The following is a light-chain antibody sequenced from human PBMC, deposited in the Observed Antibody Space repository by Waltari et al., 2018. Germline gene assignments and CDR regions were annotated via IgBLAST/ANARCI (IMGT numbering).Light chain of an antibody. CDR1: QNVGRY. V-gene: IGKV3-11*01. CDR2: DTS. Sequence: EIVLTQSPATLSLSPGERVTLSCRATQNVGRYLAWYQQKSGQAPRLLIYDTSNRATDIPARFSGSGSGTDFTLTIRSLEPEDFAVYYCQQRKNWPLTFGGGTRVEIK. CDR3: QQRKNWPLT. J-gene: IGKJ4*01.